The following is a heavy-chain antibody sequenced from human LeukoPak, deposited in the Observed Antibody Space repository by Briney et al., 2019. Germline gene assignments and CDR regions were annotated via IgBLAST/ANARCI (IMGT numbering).Heavy chain of an antibody. CDR2: IKSKTDGGTT. V-gene: IGHV3-15*01. CDR3: TTGKMARRYYFDY. Sequence: KPGGSLRLSCSASGFTFSTYSMNWVRQAPGKGLGWVGRIKSKTDGGTTDYAAPVKGRFTISRDDSKNTLYLQMNSLKTEDTAVYYCTTGKMARRYYFDYWGQGTLVTVSS. J-gene: IGHJ4*02. CDR1: GFTFSTYS. D-gene: IGHD5-24*01.